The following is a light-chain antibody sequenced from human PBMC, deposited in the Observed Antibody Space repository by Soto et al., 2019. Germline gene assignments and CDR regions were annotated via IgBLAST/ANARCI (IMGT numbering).Light chain of an antibody. CDR3: QAWDSSTDVV. Sequence: SYELTQPPSVSVSPGQTASITCSGDKLGDKYTCWYQQKPGQSPVLVIDQHSQRPSGIPERFSGSNSGNTATLTISGTQAMDEADYYCQAWDSSTDVVFGGGTKVTVL. CDR1: KLGDKY. J-gene: IGLJ2*01. CDR2: QHS. V-gene: IGLV3-1*01.